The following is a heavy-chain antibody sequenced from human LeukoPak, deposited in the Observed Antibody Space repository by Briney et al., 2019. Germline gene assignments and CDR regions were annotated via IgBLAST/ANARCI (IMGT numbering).Heavy chain of an antibody. Sequence: SETLSLTCAVSGGSISSGGYYWSWIRRHPGKGLEWIGYIYYSGSTYYNPSLKSRVTISVDTSKNQFSLKLSSVTAADTAVYYCARDLSGYYATGAFDIWGQGTMVTVSS. CDR3: ARDLSGYYATGAFDI. V-gene: IGHV4-31*11. D-gene: IGHD3-22*01. J-gene: IGHJ3*02. CDR2: IYYSGST. CDR1: GGSISSGGYY.